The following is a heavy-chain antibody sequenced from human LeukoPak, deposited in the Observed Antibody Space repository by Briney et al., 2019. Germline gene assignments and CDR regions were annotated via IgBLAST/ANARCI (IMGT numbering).Heavy chain of an antibody. D-gene: IGHD5-12*01. V-gene: IGHV4-61*02. J-gene: IGHJ6*03. CDR1: GGSISSGSYY. CDR3: AGDSGYDYYYYYYMDV. Sequence: PSETLSLTCTVSGGSISSGSYYWSWIRQPAGKGLEWIGRIYTSGSTNYNPSLKSRVTISVDTSKNQFSLKLSSVTAADTAVYYCAGDSGYDYYYYYYMDVWGKGTTVTISS. CDR2: IYTSGST.